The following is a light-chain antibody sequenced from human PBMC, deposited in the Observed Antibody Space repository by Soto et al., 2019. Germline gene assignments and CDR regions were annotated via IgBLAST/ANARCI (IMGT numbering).Light chain of an antibody. CDR2: GAS. Sequence: EIVLTQSPGTLSLSPGEGATLPCRASQSVTSNYLAWYQQKPGQAPRLLIYGASTRAAGVPDRFSGSGSGTDFTLTITRLEPEDFAVYYCQQYGRSPLLYTFGQGTKLGVK. V-gene: IGKV3-20*01. J-gene: IGKJ2*01. CDR3: QQYGRSPLLYT. CDR1: QSVTSNY.